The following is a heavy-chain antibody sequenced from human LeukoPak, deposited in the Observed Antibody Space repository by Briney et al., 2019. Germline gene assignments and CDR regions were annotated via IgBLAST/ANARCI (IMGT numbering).Heavy chain of an antibody. CDR2: IYYSGST. D-gene: IGHD1-1*01. V-gene: IGHV4-59*11. CDR3: ARGGLEGLD. Sequence: SETLSLTCTVSGGSISSHYWRWIRQPPGKELEWIGYIYYSGSTNYNPSLKSRVTISVDTSKNQFSLKLSSVSAADTAVYYCARGGLEGLDWGQGTLVTVSP. J-gene: IGHJ4*02. CDR1: GGSISSHY.